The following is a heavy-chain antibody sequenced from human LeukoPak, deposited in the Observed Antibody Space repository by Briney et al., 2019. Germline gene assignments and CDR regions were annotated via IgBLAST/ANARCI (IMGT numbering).Heavy chain of an antibody. CDR2: ISYDGSNK. Sequence: GGSLRLSCAASGFSVSSNYMSWVRQAPGKGLEWVAVISYDGSNKYYADSVKGRFTISRDNAKNSLYLQMNSLRAEDTAVYYCARDRDYYGSRWGQGTMVTVSS. CDR1: GFSVSSNY. J-gene: IGHJ3*01. D-gene: IGHD3-10*01. CDR3: ARDRDYYGSR. V-gene: IGHV3-30-3*01.